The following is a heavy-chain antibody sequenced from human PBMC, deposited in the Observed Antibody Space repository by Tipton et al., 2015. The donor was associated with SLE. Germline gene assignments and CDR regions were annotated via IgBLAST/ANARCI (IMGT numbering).Heavy chain of an antibody. CDR1: GFTFSNYW. CDR3: VGGNFNYEDAVDV. Sequence: SLRLSCAASGFTFSNYWMTWVCQAPGKGLEWVANIKKDGSQKFYVDSVKGRFTISRDNAKKSLSLQMNSLRAEDTAVYYCVGGNFNYEDAVDVWGRGTMVTVSS. J-gene: IGHJ3*01. CDR2: IKKDGSQK. D-gene: IGHD1-7*01. V-gene: IGHV3-7*04.